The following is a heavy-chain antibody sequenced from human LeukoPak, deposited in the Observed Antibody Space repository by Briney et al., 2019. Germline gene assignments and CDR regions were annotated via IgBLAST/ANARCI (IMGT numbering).Heavy chain of an antibody. CDR3: ARDTGYGDYYYYYMDV. CDR1: GYTFTGYY. J-gene: IGHJ6*03. Sequence: GASVKVSCKASGYTFTGYYMHWVRQAPGQGLEWMGWINPNSGGTKYAQKFQGRVTMTRDTSISTAYMELSRLRSDDTAVYYCARDTGYGDYYYYYMDVWGKGTTVTISS. V-gene: IGHV1-2*02. CDR2: INPNSGGT. D-gene: IGHD4-17*01.